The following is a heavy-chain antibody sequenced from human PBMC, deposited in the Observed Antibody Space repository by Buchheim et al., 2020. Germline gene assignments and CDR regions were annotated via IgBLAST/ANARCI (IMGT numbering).Heavy chain of an antibody. CDR1: GFTFSSHT. V-gene: IGHV3-23*01. CDR3: AKDGTGGYSLDY. D-gene: IGHD3/OR15-3a*01. J-gene: IGHJ4*02. CDR2: IGGSGTGGST. Sequence: EVQLLESGGGLVQPGGSLRLSCAASGFTFSSHTMSWVRQAPGRGLEWVSTIGGSGTGGSTYYADSVKGRFPISSDNSKNTLYLQMNSLRAEDTAVYFCAKDGTGGYSLDYWGQGTL.